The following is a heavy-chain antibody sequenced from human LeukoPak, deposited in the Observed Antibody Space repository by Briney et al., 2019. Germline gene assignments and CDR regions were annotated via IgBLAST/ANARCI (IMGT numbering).Heavy chain of an antibody. CDR2: INHSGST. Sequence: PSETLSLTCAVYGGSFSGYYWNRIRQPPGKGLEWIGEINHSGSTNYNPSLKSRVTLSVDTSKNHFSLKLTSVTAADTAVYYCARGGYSSSSRGHYYYYMGVWGKGTTVTVSS. J-gene: IGHJ6*03. CDR3: ARGGYSSSSRGHYYYYMGV. D-gene: IGHD6-6*01. V-gene: IGHV4-34*01. CDR1: GGSFSGYY.